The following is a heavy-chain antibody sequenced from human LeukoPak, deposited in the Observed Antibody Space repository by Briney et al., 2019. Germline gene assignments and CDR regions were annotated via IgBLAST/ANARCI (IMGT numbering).Heavy chain of an antibody. Sequence: GGSLRLSCAASGFTFSSYSMNWVRRAPGKGLEWVSSISSSSSYIYYADSVKGRFTISRDNAKNSLYLQMNSLRAEDTAVYYCGYSYGYYYYYGMDVWGQGTTVIVSS. V-gene: IGHV3-21*01. CDR2: ISSSSSYI. CDR1: GFTFSSYS. CDR3: GYSYGYYYYYGMDV. J-gene: IGHJ6*02. D-gene: IGHD5-18*01.